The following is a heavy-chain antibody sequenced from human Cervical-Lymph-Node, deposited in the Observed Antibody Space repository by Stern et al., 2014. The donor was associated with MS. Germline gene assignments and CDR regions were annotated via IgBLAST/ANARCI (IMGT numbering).Heavy chain of an antibody. J-gene: IGHJ4*02. D-gene: IGHD6-13*01. Sequence: AQLVQSGAEVKKPGASVKVSCKASGYTFTNYALHWVRQAPGQRPEWMGWIHPGNGDAKYSQNFQDRVTITRDTSANTVYMELRSLRVEDTAMYYCARGYSTTYLDYWGQGTLVTVSS. V-gene: IGHV1-3*01. CDR1: GYTFTNYA. CDR3: ARGYSTTYLDY. CDR2: IHPGNGDA.